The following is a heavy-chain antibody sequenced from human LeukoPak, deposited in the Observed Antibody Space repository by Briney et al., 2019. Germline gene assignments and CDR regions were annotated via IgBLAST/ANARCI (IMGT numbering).Heavy chain of an antibody. Sequence: GGSLRLSCAASGFTFSSYGMHWVRQAPGKGLEWVAVISYDGSSKYYADSVKGRFTISRDNSKNTLYLQMNSLRAEDTAVYYCAKDGVVVAATRFNWFDPWGQGTLVTVSS. V-gene: IGHV3-30*18. CDR1: GFTFSSYG. CDR3: AKDGVVVAATRFNWFDP. J-gene: IGHJ5*02. CDR2: ISYDGSSK. D-gene: IGHD2-15*01.